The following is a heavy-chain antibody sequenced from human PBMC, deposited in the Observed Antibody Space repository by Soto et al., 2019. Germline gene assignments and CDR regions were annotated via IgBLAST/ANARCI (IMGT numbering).Heavy chain of an antibody. J-gene: IGHJ6*02. CDR1: GYSISSDYYH. D-gene: IGHD2-21*02. V-gene: IGHV4-30-4*08. CDR3: AREDDGGDSLDV. Sequence: ASETLSLTCTVSGYSISSDYYHWTWIRQSPGKGLEWIGYIHHSGSILYNPSLKSRVTISVDTSKNQFSLHLTSVTAADTAVYFCAREDDGGDSLDVWGQGTTVTVSS. CDR2: IHHSGSI.